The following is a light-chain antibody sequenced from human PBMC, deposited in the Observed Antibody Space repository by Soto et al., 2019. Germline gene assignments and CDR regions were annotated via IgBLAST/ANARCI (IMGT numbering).Light chain of an antibody. CDR3: QRRIDWLT. CDR1: QSVSSY. V-gene: IGKV3-11*01. Sequence: EIVLTQSPATLSLSPGERATLSCRASQSVSSYLAWYQQKPGQAPRLLIYDASNRATGIPARFSGSGSATDSTLTISCQEPECFGVDYCQRRIDWLTFGGGTNVQIK. J-gene: IGKJ4*01. CDR2: DAS.